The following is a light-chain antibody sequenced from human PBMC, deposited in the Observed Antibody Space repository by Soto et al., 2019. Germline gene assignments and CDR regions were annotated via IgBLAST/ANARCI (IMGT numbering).Light chain of an antibody. CDR3: QQYNNWPPIT. Sequence: EIVLTQSPGTLSLSLGEGATLSCRASQSVSSAYLAWYQQKPGQAPRLLIYGASTRATGIPARFSGSGSGTEFTLTISSLQSEDSALYFCQQYNNWPPITFGQGTRLEI. J-gene: IGKJ5*01. V-gene: IGKV3-15*01. CDR2: GAS. CDR1: QSVSSAY.